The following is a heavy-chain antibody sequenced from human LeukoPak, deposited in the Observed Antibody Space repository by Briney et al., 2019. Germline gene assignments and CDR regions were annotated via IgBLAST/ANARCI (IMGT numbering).Heavy chain of an antibody. CDR1: GFTFSSYW. V-gene: IGHV3-74*01. D-gene: IGHD2-2*01. CDR2: INSDGSST. J-gene: IGHJ4*02. Sequence: GGSLRLSCAASGFTFSSYWMHWVRQAPGKGLVWVSRINSDGSSTSYADSVKGRFTISRDNAKNTLYLQMNSLRAEDTAVYYCARDLREGYCSSTSCYAKDYWGQGTLVTVSS. CDR3: ARDLREGYCSSTSCYAKDY.